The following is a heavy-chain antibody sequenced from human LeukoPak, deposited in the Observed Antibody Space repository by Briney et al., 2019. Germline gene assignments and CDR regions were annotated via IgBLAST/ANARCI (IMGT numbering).Heavy chain of an antibody. CDR2: ISGGGTTT. Sequence: PGGSLRLSCAASGFTFSSYAMSWVRQAPGRGLEWVSLISGGGTTTNYADSVKGRFTISRDKSKNTLYLQMNSLRAEDTAVYYCAKERGSNWGTFDYWGQGTLVTVSS. D-gene: IGHD7-27*01. CDR3: AKERGSNWGTFDY. V-gene: IGHV3-23*01. CDR1: GFTFSSYA. J-gene: IGHJ4*02.